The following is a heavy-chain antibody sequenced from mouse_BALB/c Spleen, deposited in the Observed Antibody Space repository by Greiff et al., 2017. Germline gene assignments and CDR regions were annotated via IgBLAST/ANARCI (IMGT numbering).Heavy chain of an antibody. V-gene: IGHV5-6-4*01. CDR3: TRGASFLSSYFDY. CDR1: GFTFSSYT. CDR2: ISSGGSYT. D-gene: IGHD1-1*01. J-gene: IGHJ2*01. Sequence: EVHLVESGGGLVKPGGSLKLSCAASGFTFSSYTMSWVRQTPEKRLEWVATISSGGSYTYYPDSVKGRFTISRDNAKNTLYLQMSSLKSEDTAMYYCTRGASFLSSYFDYWGQGTTLTVSS.